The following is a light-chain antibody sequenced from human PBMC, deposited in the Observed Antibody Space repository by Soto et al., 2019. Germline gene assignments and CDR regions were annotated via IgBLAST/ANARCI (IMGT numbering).Light chain of an antibody. CDR1: QSVTNNN. Sequence: EIVLTQSPGTLSLSPGERVTPSCRASQSVTNNNLAWFQQKPGQAPRLLIHAASTRAVGIPVRFSGGGSGTDFTLAISRLAPEDFAVYHCHQYGNGAYTFGQGTKVEMK. V-gene: IGKV3-20*01. J-gene: IGKJ2*01. CDR3: HQYGNGAYT. CDR2: AAS.